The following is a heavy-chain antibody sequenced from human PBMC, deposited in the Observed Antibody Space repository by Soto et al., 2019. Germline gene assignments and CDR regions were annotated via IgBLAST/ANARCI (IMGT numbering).Heavy chain of an antibody. CDR1: WFTVISNY. V-gene: IGHV3-53*01. CDR3: ARDQPYDL. Sequence: GGSLRLSCASSWFTVISNYMSWVRQAPGKGLEWVSVIYSGGSTYYADSVKGRFAISRDNSKNTLYLQMNSLRAEDTAVYYCARDQPYDLWGRGTLVTVSS. J-gene: IGHJ2*01. CDR2: IYSGGST.